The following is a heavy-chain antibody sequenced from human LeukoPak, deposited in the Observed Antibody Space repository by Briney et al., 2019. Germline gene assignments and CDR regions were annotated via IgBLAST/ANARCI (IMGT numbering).Heavy chain of an antibody. D-gene: IGHD5-24*01. Sequence: SQTLSLTCTVSGGSISSSDYYWSWIRQPPGKGLEWIGYIYYSGSTYYNPSLKSRVTISVDTSKNQFSLKLSSVTAADTAVYYCARDSYDGYNSKNGFDIWGQGTMVTVSS. J-gene: IGHJ3*02. V-gene: IGHV4-30-4*01. CDR3: ARDSYDGYNSKNGFDI. CDR1: GGSISSSDYY. CDR2: IYYSGST.